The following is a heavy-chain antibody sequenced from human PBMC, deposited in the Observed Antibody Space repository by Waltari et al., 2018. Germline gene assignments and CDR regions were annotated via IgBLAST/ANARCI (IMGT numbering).Heavy chain of an antibody. D-gene: IGHD3-3*01. Sequence: QVQLQESGPGLVKPSETLSLTCAVSGYSISSGYYWGWIRQPPGKGLEWIGSIYHSGSTYYNPSLNSRVTISVDTSKNQFSLKLSSVTAADTAVYYCARLLRWREDAFDIWGQGTMVTVSS. CDR1: GYSISSGYY. V-gene: IGHV4-38-2*01. J-gene: IGHJ3*02. CDR3: ARLLRWREDAFDI. CDR2: IYHSGST.